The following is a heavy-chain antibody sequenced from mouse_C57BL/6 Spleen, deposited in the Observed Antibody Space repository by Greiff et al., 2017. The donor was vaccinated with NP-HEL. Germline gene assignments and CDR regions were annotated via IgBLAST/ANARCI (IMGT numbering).Heavy chain of an antibody. J-gene: IGHJ1*03. D-gene: IGHD3-2*02. Sequence: VQLQQSGAELVMPGASVKLSCKASGYTFTSYWMHWVKQRPGQGLEWIGEIDPSDSYTNYNQKFKGKSTLTVDKSSSTAYMQLSSLTSEDSAVYYCARAGQLRLHWYFDVWGTGTTVTVSS. V-gene: IGHV1-69*01. CDR2: IDPSDSYT. CDR3: ARAGQLRLHWYFDV. CDR1: GYTFTSYW.